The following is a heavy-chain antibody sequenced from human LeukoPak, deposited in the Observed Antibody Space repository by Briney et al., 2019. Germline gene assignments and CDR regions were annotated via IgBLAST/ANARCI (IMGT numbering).Heavy chain of an antibody. CDR1: GFTFSSYA. Sequence: GGSLRLSCAASGFTFSSYAMSWVRQAPGKGLERVSAISGSGGRTYSADSVKGRFTISRDNSKNTLYLQMNSLRAEDTAVYYCAGTDGSGSKNYFDYWGQGTLDTLSS. CDR3: AGTDGSGSKNYFDY. V-gene: IGHV3-23*01. J-gene: IGHJ4*02. D-gene: IGHD3-10*01. CDR2: ISGSGGRT.